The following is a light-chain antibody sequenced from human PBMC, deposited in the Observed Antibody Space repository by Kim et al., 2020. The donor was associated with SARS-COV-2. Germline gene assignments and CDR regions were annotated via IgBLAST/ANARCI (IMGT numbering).Light chain of an antibody. CDR1: QSVSSW. V-gene: IGKV1-5*03. CDR2: KAS. J-gene: IGKJ2*01. Sequence: DIQMTQSPSTLSASVGDRVTITCRASQSVSSWLAWYQQKPGKAPKLLIYKASTLEGGVPSRFSGRGSGTEFTPTINSLQPDDFATYSCQQYDSRPYTFGQGTKLEI. CDR3: QQYDSRPYT.